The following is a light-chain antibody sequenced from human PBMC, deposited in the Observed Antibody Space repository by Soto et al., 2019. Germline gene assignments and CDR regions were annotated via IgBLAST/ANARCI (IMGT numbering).Light chain of an antibody. CDR2: EVN. V-gene: IGLV2-14*01. J-gene: IGLJ1*01. CDR1: SSDVGGSNH. Sequence: QSALTQPASVSGSPGQSITISCTGTSSDVGGSNHVSWYQHHPGKVPKVLTYEVNFRPSGVSNRFSGSKSGYTASLTISGLQAEDEADYYCNSQTRSGIRVFGTGTKVTVL. CDR3: NSQTRSGIRV.